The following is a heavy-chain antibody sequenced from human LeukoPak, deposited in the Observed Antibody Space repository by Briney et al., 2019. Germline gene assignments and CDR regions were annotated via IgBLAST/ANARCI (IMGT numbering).Heavy chain of an antibody. CDR3: ARDREDYGGNVYFDY. CDR2: INPNSGGT. CDR1: GYTFTGYY. J-gene: IGHJ4*02. Sequence: ASVKVSCKASGYTFTGYYMHWVRQAPGQGLEWMGWINPNSGGTNYAQKFQGRVTMTRDTSISTAYMELSRLRSDDTAVYYCARDREDYGGNVYFDYWGQGTLVTVSS. D-gene: IGHD4-23*01. V-gene: IGHV1-2*02.